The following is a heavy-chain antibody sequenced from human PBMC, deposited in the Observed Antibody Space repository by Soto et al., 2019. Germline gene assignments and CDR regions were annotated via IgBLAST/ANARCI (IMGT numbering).Heavy chain of an antibody. CDR2: INHSGST. D-gene: IGHD5-12*01. V-gene: IGHV4-34*01. CDR1: GGSFSGYY. CDR3: AREEVKGLRGYSGYDFGDYYYYYMDV. J-gene: IGHJ6*03. Sequence: PSETLSLTCAVYGGSFSGYYWSWIRQPPGKGLEWIGEINHSGSTNYNPSLKSRVTISVDTSKNQFSLRAEDAAVYYCAREEVKGLRGYSGYDFGDYYYYYMDVWGKGTTVTVSS.